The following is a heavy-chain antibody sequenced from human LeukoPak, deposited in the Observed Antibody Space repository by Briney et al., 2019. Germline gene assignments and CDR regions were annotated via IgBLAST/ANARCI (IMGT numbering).Heavy chain of an antibody. Sequence: GTSLRLSCVASGFTFSDSAMHWVRESPDKGVEWLAAISYDGSNPYYADFVKGRLIISRNNSKNTLFLQLNSLRAEDTALYYCAKVGPGYTFNYIYMDVWGKGTTVIVSS. J-gene: IGHJ6*03. D-gene: IGHD5-12*01. CDR3: AKVGPGYTFNYIYMDV. CDR1: GFTFSDSA. CDR2: ISYDGSNP. V-gene: IGHV3-30*18.